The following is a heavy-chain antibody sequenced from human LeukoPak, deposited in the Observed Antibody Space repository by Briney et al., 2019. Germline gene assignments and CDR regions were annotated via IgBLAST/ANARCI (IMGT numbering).Heavy chain of an antibody. CDR2: IYYSGST. V-gene: IGHV4-39*07. J-gene: IGHJ6*02. Sequence: SETLSLTCSVSGGSITSSSYYWGWIRQPPGKGLEWIGSIYYSGSTYYNPSLKSRVTISVDTSKNQFSLKLSSVTAADTAVYYCAREVLQGYYYGMDVWGQGTTVTVSS. CDR1: GGSITSSSYY. CDR3: AREVLQGYYYGMDV.